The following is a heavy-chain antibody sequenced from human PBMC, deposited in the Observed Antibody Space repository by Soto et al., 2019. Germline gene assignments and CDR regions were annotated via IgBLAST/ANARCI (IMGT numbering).Heavy chain of an antibody. CDR3: AREFRTGSVDY. CDR2: IWHDGRNK. Sequence: QVQLVESGGGVVQPGRSLRLSCAASGFTLSTHVMHWVRQAPGKGLEWVAVIWHDGRNKYYADSVKGRFSISRDNPKNTLYLQMNSLRAEDTAGYYCAREFRTGSVDYWGQGTLVTVSS. CDR1: GFTLSTHV. J-gene: IGHJ4*02. V-gene: IGHV3-33*01. D-gene: IGHD1-1*01.